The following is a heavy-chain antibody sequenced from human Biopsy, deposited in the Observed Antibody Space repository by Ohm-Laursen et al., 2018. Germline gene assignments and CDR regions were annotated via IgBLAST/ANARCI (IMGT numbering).Heavy chain of an antibody. CDR1: GGSFSGYY. Sequence: TLSLTCAVYGGSFSGYYWSWIRQPPGKGLEWIGEINHSGSTNFNPSFKSRVTISVDTSKNQFSLKLSSVTAADTAVYYCAVKSYLSTSFDPWGQGTLVTVSS. CDR3: AVKSYLSTSFDP. V-gene: IGHV4-34*01. D-gene: IGHD1-26*01. J-gene: IGHJ5*02. CDR2: INHSGST.